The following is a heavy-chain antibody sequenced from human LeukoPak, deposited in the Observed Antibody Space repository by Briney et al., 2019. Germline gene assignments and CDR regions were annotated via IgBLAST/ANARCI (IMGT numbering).Heavy chain of an antibody. CDR2: IYYSGST. D-gene: IGHD3-22*01. CDR1: GGSISSYY. CDR3: ARDYYDSSGYFSVHWYFDL. Sequence: SETLSLTCTVSGGSISSYYWSWIRQPPGKGLEWIGYIYYSGSTNYNPSLKSRVTISVDTSKNQFSLKLSSVTAADTAVYYCARDYYDSSGYFSVHWYFDLWGRGTLVTVSS. V-gene: IGHV4-59*01. J-gene: IGHJ2*01.